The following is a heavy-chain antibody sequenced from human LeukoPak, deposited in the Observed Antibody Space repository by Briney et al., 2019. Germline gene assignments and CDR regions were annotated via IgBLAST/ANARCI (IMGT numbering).Heavy chain of an antibody. D-gene: IGHD2-2*01. J-gene: IGHJ3*02. Sequence: PSETLSLTCTVSGGSISSSSYYWGWIRQPPGKGLEWIGSIYYSGSTDYNPSLKSRVTISVDTSKNQFSLKLMSVTAADTAVYYCARVFKYCSSTSCSADAFDIWGQGTMVTVSS. CDR3: ARVFKYCSSTSCSADAFDI. CDR1: GGSISSSSYY. CDR2: IYYSGST. V-gene: IGHV4-39*01.